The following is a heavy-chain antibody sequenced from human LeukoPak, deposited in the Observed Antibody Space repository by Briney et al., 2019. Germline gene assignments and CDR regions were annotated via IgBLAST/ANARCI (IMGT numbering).Heavy chain of an antibody. Sequence: GASVKVSCKASGYTFTGYYMHWVRQAPGQGLEWMGRINPNSGGTNYAQKFQGRVTMTRDTSISTAYMELSRLRSDDTAAYYCARDLGWYSSLGFDYWGQGTLVTVSS. CDR1: GYTFTGYY. V-gene: IGHV1-2*06. CDR2: INPNSGGT. J-gene: IGHJ4*02. CDR3: ARDLGWYSSLGFDY. D-gene: IGHD6-19*01.